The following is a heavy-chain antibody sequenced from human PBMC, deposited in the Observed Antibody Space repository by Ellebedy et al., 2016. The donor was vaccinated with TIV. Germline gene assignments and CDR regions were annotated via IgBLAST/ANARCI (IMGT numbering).Heavy chain of an antibody. CDR3: ARDIPQRPNPARFDP. J-gene: IGHJ5*02. CDR1: GFTFSSYA. Sequence: GESLKISCAASGFTFSSYAMHWVRQAPGKGLEWVAVISYDGSNKYYADSVKGRFTISRDNAKNTLYLQMNSLRAEDTAVYYCARDIPQRPNPARFDPWGQGTLVTVSS. CDR2: ISYDGSNK. D-gene: IGHD1-1*01. V-gene: IGHV3-30*04.